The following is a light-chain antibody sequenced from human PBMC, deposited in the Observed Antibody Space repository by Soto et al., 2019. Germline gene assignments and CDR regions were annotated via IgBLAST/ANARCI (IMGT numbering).Light chain of an antibody. CDR1: QSISTW. J-gene: IGKJ1*01. Sequence: DIPMTQSPSTLSASVGDRVTITCRASQSISTWLAWYQQRPGKAPKLLIYDASSLESGVPSRFSGSGSGTEFTLTISSRQPDDFATYYCQQYNTYSWTFGQGTKVDIK. CDR3: QQYNTYSWT. CDR2: DAS. V-gene: IGKV1-5*01.